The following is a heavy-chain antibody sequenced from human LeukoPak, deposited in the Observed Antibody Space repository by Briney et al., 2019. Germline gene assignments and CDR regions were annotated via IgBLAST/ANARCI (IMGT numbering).Heavy chain of an antibody. J-gene: IGHJ4*02. D-gene: IGHD3-10*01. CDR2: IKQDGSEK. Sequence: GGSLRLSCAASGFTFSSYWMSWVRQAPGKGLEWVANIKQDGSEKYYVDSVKGRFTISRDDAKNSLYLQMNSLRAEDTAVYYCARAVITMVRGVIPWWGQGTLVTVSS. CDR1: GFTFSSYW. CDR3: ARAVITMVRGVIPW. V-gene: IGHV3-7*03.